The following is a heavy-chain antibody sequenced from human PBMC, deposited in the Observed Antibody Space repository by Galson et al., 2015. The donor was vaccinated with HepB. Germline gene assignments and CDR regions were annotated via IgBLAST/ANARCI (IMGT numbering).Heavy chain of an antibody. CDR3: ARGGGYTLSYFDY. V-gene: IGHV4-39*07. D-gene: IGHD2-15*01. Sequence: ETLSLTCTVSGGSISSNNYYWGWIRQPPGKGLEWIGSIYYSGNTHYNPSLKSRVTISVDRSKNQFSLKLSSVTAADTAVYYCARGGGYTLSYFDYWGQGTLVTVSS. J-gene: IGHJ4*02. CDR2: IYYSGNT. CDR1: GGSISSNNYY.